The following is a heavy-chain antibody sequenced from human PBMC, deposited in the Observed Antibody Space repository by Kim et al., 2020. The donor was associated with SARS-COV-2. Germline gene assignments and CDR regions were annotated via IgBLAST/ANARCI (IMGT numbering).Heavy chain of an antibody. V-gene: IGHV4-39*01. CDR3: ARQSSNWFDP. Sequence: PYSNPSLRCRVTISVDTSKNHFSLKLSSVTAAYTAVYYCARQSSNWFDPWGQGTLVTVSS. D-gene: IGHD1-26*01. CDR2: P. J-gene: IGHJ5*02.